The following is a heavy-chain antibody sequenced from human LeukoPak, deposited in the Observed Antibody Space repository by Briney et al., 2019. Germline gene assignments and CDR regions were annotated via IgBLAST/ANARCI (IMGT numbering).Heavy chain of an antibody. CDR3: ARTTEAHSWRTRYYDYYMDV. D-gene: IGHD6-13*01. CDR2: VDHTGST. J-gene: IGHJ6*03. Sequence: SETLSLTCSVSDDSITMYYWTWIRQPPGKGLEWIGYVDHTGSTNFNPSLNGRVSISRDTTKNLFSLRLSSVTAADTAVYYCARTTEAHSWRTRYYDYYMDVWGKGTTVTVSS. CDR1: DDSITMYY. V-gene: IGHV4-59*01.